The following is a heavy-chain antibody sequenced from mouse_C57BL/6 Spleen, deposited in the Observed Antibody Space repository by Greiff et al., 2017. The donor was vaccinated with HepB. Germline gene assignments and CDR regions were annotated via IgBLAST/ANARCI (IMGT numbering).Heavy chain of an antibody. Sequence: QVQLKQPGPELVKPGASVKLSCKASGYTFTSYWMHWVKQRPGRGLEWIGRIDPNSGGTKYNEKFKGKATLTVDKPSSTAYMQLSSLTSEDSAVYFCARGKLTGNYFDYWGQGTTLTVSS. J-gene: IGHJ2*01. V-gene: IGHV1-72*01. CDR1: GYTFTSYW. CDR3: ARGKLTGNYFDY. CDR2: IDPNSGGT. D-gene: IGHD4-1*01.